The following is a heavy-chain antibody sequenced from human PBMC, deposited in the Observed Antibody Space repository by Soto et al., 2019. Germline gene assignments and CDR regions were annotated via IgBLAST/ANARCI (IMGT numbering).Heavy chain of an antibody. CDR2: IYFGGST. V-gene: IGHV4-59*11. Sequence: QVQLQESGPGLVKASETLSLTCTVSGGSISPHYWSWIRQPPGKGLEWIGYIYFGGSTTYNPSLKRRVTISVDTSKNQLSLRLSSVTAADTAMYYCARDRYYGGADFWGQGTLVTVSS. D-gene: IGHD3-10*01. CDR3: ARDRYYGGADF. J-gene: IGHJ4*02. CDR1: GGSISPHY.